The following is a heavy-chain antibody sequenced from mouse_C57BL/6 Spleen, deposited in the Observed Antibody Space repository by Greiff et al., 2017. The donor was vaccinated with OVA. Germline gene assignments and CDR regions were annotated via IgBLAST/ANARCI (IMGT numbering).Heavy chain of an antibody. CDR1: GYTFTSYW. Sequence: QVQLQQPGAELVKPGASVKMSCKASGYTFTSYWITWVKQRPGQGLEWIGDIYPVSGSTDYNEKFKSKATQTVDTSSSTAYMQLSSLTSEDSAVYYCARESAQATPFAYWGQGTLVTVSA. D-gene: IGHD3-2*02. J-gene: IGHJ3*01. V-gene: IGHV1-55*01. CDR2: IYPVSGST. CDR3: ARESAQATPFAY.